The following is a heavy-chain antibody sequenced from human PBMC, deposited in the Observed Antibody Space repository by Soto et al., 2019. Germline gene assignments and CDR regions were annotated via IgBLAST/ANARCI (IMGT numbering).Heavy chain of an antibody. CDR1: GYTFTSYG. Sequence: QLMQSGAEVKKPGASVKVSCKPSGYTFTSYGISWVRHAPGQGLEWMGRISGFSGTTNFAQRFQGRVNMTTDTSTSTVYMELRSLTSDDTAIYYCVRSRVSSIVGPADYWGQGALVTVSS. V-gene: IGHV1-18*01. J-gene: IGHJ4*02. CDR2: ISGFSGTT. CDR3: VRSRVSSIVGPADY. D-gene: IGHD1-26*01.